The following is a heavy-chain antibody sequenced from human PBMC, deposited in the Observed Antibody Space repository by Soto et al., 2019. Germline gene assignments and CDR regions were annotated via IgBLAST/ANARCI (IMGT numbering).Heavy chain of an antibody. CDR3: AKDLVLLRS. J-gene: IGHJ5*02. D-gene: IGHD1-26*01. Sequence: PGGSLRLSCAASGFTFSSFAMTWVREAPGRGLEWISGISGSGGTTYDADSVKGRFIISRDNSKNTLYLQMNSLRAEDTAIYYCAKDLVLLRSWGQGTLVTVS. CDR2: ISGSGGTT. V-gene: IGHV3-23*01. CDR1: GFTFSSFA.